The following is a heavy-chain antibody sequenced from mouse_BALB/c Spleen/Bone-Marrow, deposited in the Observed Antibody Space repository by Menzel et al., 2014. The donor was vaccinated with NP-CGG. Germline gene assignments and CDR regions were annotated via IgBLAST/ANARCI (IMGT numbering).Heavy chain of an antibody. CDR3: ATMITDWYFDV. CDR1: GFNVKDTY. J-gene: IGHJ1*01. Sequence: EVQLQQSGAELVKPGASVKLSCTAPGFNVKDTYMHWVKQRPEQGLEWIGRIDPANGSTKYDPKFQGKATITADTSSNTAYLQLSSLTSEDTAAYYCATMITDWYFDVWGAGTTVTVSS. CDR2: IDPANGST. V-gene: IGHV14-3*02. D-gene: IGHD2-4*01.